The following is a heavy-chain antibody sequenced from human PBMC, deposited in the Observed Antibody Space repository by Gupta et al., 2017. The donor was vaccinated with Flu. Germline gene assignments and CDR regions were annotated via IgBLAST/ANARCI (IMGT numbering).Heavy chain of an antibody. CDR3: ATSLDASGND. J-gene: IGHJ4*02. D-gene: IGHD1-26*01. V-gene: IGHV3-7*01. CDR2: VKWDGSFK. Sequence: WVRQAPGKGLSGVANVKWDGSFKFYADSVKGGFTISRDNAKNSLYLQMSSLRAEDTAVYYCATSLDASGNDWGQGTLVAVSS.